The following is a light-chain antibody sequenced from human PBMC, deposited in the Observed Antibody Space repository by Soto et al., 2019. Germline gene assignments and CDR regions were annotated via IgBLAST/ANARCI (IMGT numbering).Light chain of an antibody. CDR3: QQYGTSPGYT. V-gene: IGKV3-20*01. Sequence: EIVLTQSPGTLSLSPGERATLSCRASQSVSSSHLAWYQQKPGQAPRLVIYGASSRATGIPDRFSGSGPGTDFTLTISRLEPEDFAVYYCQQYGTSPGYTFGQGTKLEIK. CDR1: QSVSSSH. CDR2: GAS. J-gene: IGKJ2*01.